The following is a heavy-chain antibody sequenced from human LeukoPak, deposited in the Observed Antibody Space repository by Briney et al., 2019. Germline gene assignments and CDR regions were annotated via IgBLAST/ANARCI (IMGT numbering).Heavy chain of an antibody. CDR3: ASNVDTAMDVDY. CDR2: IKQDGSEK. V-gene: IGHV3-7*01. CDR1: GFTFSNYW. J-gene: IGHJ4*02. D-gene: IGHD5-18*01. Sequence: GGSLRLSCAASGFTFSNYWMSWVRQAPGKGLEWVANIKQDGSEKYYVDSVKGRFTISRDNAKNSLYLQMNSLRAEDTAVYYCASNVDTAMDVDYWGQGTLVTVSS.